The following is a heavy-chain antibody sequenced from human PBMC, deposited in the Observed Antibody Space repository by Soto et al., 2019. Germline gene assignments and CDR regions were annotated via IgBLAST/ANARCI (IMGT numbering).Heavy chain of an antibody. V-gene: IGHV4-59*01. D-gene: IGHD3-10*01. J-gene: IGHJ4*02. Sequence: SETLSLTCTVSGGSINSYYWNWVRQPPGKGLEWIAYVYETGSTDYNPSLKSRLTISLDTSKNHFSLKLSSVTAADTAVYYCARSSGSFYLNFDYWGQGALVTVST. CDR2: VYETGST. CDR1: GGSINSYY. CDR3: ARSSGSFYLNFDY.